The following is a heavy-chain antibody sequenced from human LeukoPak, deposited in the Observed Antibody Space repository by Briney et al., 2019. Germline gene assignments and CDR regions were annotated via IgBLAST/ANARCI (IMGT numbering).Heavy chain of an antibody. CDR1: GYSFSNYW. CDR3: ARLYCGGENCSRAFDI. V-gene: IGHV5-51*01. Sequence: GGSLKISCEASGYSFSNYWIGWVRQKPGKGLEWMGIIYLGDSDTRYSPSFQGQVIISADKSISTAYLQWSSLQASDTAMYYCARLYCGGENCSRAFDIWGQGTMVTVSS. D-gene: IGHD2-21*01. J-gene: IGHJ3*02. CDR2: IYLGDSDT.